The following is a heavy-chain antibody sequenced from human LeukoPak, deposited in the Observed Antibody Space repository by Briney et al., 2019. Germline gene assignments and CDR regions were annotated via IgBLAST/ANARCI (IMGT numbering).Heavy chain of an antibody. V-gene: IGHV3-30*18. D-gene: IGHD6-13*01. Sequence: PGRSLRLSCAASGFTFSSYGMHWVRQAPGKGLEWVAVISYDGSNKYYADSVEGRFTISRDNSKNTLYLQMNSLRAEDTAVNYCAKDQLYSSSWPYYFDYWGQGTLVTVSS. J-gene: IGHJ4*02. CDR2: ISYDGSNK. CDR1: GFTFSSYG. CDR3: AKDQLYSSSWPYYFDY.